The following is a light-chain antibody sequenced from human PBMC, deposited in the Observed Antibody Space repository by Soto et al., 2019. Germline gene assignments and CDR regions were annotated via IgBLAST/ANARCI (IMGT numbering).Light chain of an antibody. CDR1: SSDIGAYNY. J-gene: IGLJ2*01. CDR3: SAYAGSTVI. Sequence: QSALTQPPSASGSPGQSVTISCTGTSSDIGAYNYVSWYQQHPGTAPKLLLYEVNKRPSGVPNRFSGSNSGNTASLTVSGLQAEDEADYCCSAYAGSTVIFGGGTKPPS. V-gene: IGLV2-8*01. CDR2: EVN.